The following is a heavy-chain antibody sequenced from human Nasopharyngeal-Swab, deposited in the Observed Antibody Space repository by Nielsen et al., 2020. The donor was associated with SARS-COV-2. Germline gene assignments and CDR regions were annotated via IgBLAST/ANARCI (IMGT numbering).Heavy chain of an antibody. CDR1: GYTFTSYA. Sequence: SVKVSCKASGYTFTSYAMHWVRQAPGQGLEWMGGIIPIFGTANYAQKFQGRVTITADESTSTAYMELSSLRSEDTAVYYCAAELIASGWYSGYYYYGMDVWGQGTTVTVSS. CDR2: IIPIFGTA. D-gene: IGHD6-19*01. CDR3: AAELIASGWYSGYYYYGMDV. J-gene: IGHJ6*02. V-gene: IGHV1-69*13.